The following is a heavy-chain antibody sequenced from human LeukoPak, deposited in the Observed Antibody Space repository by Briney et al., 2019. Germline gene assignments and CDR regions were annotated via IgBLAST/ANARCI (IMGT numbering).Heavy chain of an antibody. CDR1: GGSISSSSYY. CDR2: IYYSGST. D-gene: IGHD2-2*01. Sequence: PSETLSLTCTVSGGSISSSSYYWGWIRQPPGKGLGWIGSIYYSGSTYYNPSLKSRVTISVDTSKNQFSLKLSSVTAADTAVYYCARGVVVPARALVDVWGKGTTVTVSS. V-gene: IGHV4-39*07. J-gene: IGHJ6*04. CDR3: ARGVVVPARALVDV.